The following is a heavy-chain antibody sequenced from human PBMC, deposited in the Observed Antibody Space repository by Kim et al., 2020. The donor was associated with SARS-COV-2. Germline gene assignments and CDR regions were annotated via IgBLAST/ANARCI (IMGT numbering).Heavy chain of an antibody. CDR2: IYYSGST. J-gene: IGHJ5*02. V-gene: IGHV4-39*07. Sequence: SETLSLTCTVSGGSISSSSYYWGWIRQPPGKGLEWIGSIYYSGSTYYNPSLKSRVTISVDTSKNQFSLKLSSVTAADTAVYYCAREGPCSTNQNWFDPWGQGTLVTVSS. D-gene: IGHD2-2*01. CDR1: GGSISSSSYY. CDR3: AREGPCSTNQNWFDP.